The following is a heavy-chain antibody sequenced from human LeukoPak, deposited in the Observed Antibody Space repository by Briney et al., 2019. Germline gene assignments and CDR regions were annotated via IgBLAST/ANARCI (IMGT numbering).Heavy chain of an antibody. J-gene: IGHJ4*02. Sequence: GGSLRLSCAASGFTFSSYAMHWVRQAPGKGLEYVSAISSNGGSTYYANSVKGRFTISRDNSKNTLYLQMGSLRAEDMAVYYCARAVVTAIHIQYYFDYWGQGTLVTVSS. CDR3: ARAVVTAIHIQYYFDY. D-gene: IGHD2-21*02. CDR2: ISSNGGST. CDR1: GFTFSSYA. V-gene: IGHV3-64*01.